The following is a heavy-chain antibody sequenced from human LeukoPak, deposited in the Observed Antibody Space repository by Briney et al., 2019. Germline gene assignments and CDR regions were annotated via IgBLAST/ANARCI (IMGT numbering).Heavy chain of an antibody. CDR3: SSSGVEEWQGLHS. Sequence: GASVKVSCKVSGYTLSELSMHWVRQSPGKGLEWMGGFDVAETDTIYAQKFQGRVTMTEDTSTDTAYMELNSLSSEDTAVYYCSSSGVEEWQGLHSWGQGTLVTVSS. CDR2: FDVAETDT. V-gene: IGHV1-24*01. J-gene: IGHJ4*02. D-gene: IGHD3-3*01. CDR1: GYTLSELS.